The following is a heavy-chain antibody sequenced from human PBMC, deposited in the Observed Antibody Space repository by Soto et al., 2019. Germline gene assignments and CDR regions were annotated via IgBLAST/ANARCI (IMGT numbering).Heavy chain of an antibody. CDR2: IWYDGSNK. Sequence: PGGSLRLSCAASRFTFSSYGMHWVRQAPGKGLEWVAVIWYDGSNKYYADSVKGRFTISRDNSKNTLYLQMNSLRAEDTAVYYCARDALVRIQLWLPPLQYYYYYMDVWGKGTTVTVSS. J-gene: IGHJ6*03. V-gene: IGHV3-33*01. D-gene: IGHD5-18*01. CDR3: ARDALVRIQLWLPPLQYYYYYMDV. CDR1: RFTFSSYG.